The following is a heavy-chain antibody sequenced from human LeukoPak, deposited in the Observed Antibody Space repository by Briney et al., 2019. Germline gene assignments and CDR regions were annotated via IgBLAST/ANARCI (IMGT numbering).Heavy chain of an antibody. CDR1: GFTFSSYS. J-gene: IGHJ4*02. V-gene: IGHV3-21*01. CDR3: ARDYDFCPRE. D-gene: IGHD3-3*01. Sequence: GGSLRLSCAASGFTFSSYSMDWVRQAPGKGLEWVSSISSSSTYIYYADSVRGRFTISRDNARNSLYLQMNSLRAEDTAVYYCARDYDFCPREWGQGTLVTVSS. CDR2: ISSSSTYI.